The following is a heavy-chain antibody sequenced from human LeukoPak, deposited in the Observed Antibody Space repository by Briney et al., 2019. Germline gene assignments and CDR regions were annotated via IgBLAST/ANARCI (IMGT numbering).Heavy chain of an antibody. D-gene: IGHD1-26*01. J-gene: IGHJ3*02. CDR2: IYPGDSDT. CDR1: GSSFSTHW. V-gene: IGHV5-51*01. Sequence: GESLKISCKGSGSSFSTHWIGWVRQMPGKGLEWMGIIYPGDSDTRYSPSFQGQVTISADKSISTAYLQWSSLKASDTAMYYCARRVFGRWHDAFDIWGQGTMVTVSS. CDR3: ARRVFGRWHDAFDI.